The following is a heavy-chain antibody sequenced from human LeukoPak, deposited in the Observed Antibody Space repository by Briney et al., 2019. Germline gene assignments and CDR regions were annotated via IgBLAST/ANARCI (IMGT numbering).Heavy chain of an antibody. CDR1: GFTFSSYG. CDR2: IRYDGSNM. D-gene: IGHD2-2*01. V-gene: IGHV3-30*02. CDR3: AKDDGYCSNTNCYAFDY. Sequence: GGSLRLSCAASGFTFSSYGMHWVRQAPGKGLEWVALIRYDGSNMYYADSVKGRFTISRDNSKNTLYLQMNSLRAEDTAVYYCAKDDGYCSNTNCYAFDYWGQGTLVTVSS. J-gene: IGHJ4*02.